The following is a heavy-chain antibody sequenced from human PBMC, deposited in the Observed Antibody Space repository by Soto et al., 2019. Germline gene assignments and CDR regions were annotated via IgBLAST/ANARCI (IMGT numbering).Heavy chain of an antibody. V-gene: IGHV1-69*13. CDR3: ARVEGPYRKAGTLEY. J-gene: IGHJ4*02. D-gene: IGHD6-13*01. Sequence: SVKVSCKASGGTFSSYAISWVRQAPGQGLEWMGGIIPIFGTANYAQKFQGRVTITADESTSTAYMELSSLRSEDTAVYYCARVEGPYRKAGTLEYWGQGTLVTVSS. CDR1: GGTFSSYA. CDR2: IIPIFGTA.